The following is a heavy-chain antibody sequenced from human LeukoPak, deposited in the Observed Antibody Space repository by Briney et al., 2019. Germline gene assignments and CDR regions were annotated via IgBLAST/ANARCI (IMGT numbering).Heavy chain of an antibody. CDR3: ARYSSSTGGASYYLDY. CDR1: GFTLWNYW. CDR2: ISGDGSAT. J-gene: IGHJ4*01. D-gene: IGHD6-6*01. V-gene: IGHV3-74*01. Sequence: GGPLRLSXTASGFTLWNYWMHWVRQIPGKRLVWVSRISGDGSATNYADSVQGRFTISRDNAKNTLYLQIDSLRSEDTAVYYCARYSSSTGGASYYLDYWGHGTLVTVSS.